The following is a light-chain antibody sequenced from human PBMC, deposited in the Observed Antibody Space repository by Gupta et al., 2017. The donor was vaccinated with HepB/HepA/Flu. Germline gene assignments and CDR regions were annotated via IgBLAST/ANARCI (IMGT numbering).Light chain of an antibody. J-gene: IGKJ3*01. V-gene: IGKV3-11*01. CDR1: QSVSSY. CDR2: DAS. Sequence: EILLTQSPATLSLSPGERATLSCRASQSVSSYLAWYQQKPGQAPRLLIYDASNRATGIPARFSGSGSGTDFTLTISSLEPEDFAVYYCQQRSNWPPITFGHGTKVDIK. CDR3: QQRSNWPPIT.